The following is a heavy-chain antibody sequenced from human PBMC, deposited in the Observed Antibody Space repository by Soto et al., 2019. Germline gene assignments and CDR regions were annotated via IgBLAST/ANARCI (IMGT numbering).Heavy chain of an antibody. D-gene: IGHD6-6*01. J-gene: IGHJ1*01. CDR1: GGTFSSYA. V-gene: IGHV1-69*01. Sequence: QVQLVQSRAEVKKPGSSVKVSCKASGGTFSSYAITWVRQAPGQGLEWMGGIIPIFGTANYAQKFQGRVTITADESTSTAYMELSSLRSEDTAVYYCARFTEQLEYFQHWGQGTLVTVSS. CDR2: IIPIFGTA. CDR3: ARFTEQLEYFQH.